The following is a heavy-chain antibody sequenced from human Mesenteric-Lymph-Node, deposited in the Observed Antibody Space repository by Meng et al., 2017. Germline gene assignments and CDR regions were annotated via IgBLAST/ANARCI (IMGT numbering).Heavy chain of an antibody. V-gene: IGHV3-64*02. CDR3: ATTPSVGATRYYYYGMDV. D-gene: IGHD1-26*01. Sequence: GESLKISCAASGFTFSSYAMHWVRQAPGKGLEYVSAISSNGGSTYYADSVKGRFTISRDNSKNTLYLQMNSLRAEDTAVYYCATTPSVGATRYYYYGMDVWGQGTTVTVSS. CDR2: ISSNGGST. J-gene: IGHJ6*02. CDR1: GFTFSSYA.